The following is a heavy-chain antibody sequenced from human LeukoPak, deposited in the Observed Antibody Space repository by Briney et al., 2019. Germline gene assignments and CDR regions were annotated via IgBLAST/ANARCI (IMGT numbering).Heavy chain of an antibody. CDR2: IIPIFGTA. Sequence: GASVKVSCKASGGTFSSSAISWVRQASGQGLEWMGGIIPIFGTANYAQKFQGRVTITADESTSTAYMELSSLRSEDTAVYYCARSTFGVVLNWFDPWGQGTLVTVSS. V-gene: IGHV1-69*13. D-gene: IGHD3-3*01. CDR3: ARSTFGVVLNWFDP. J-gene: IGHJ5*02. CDR1: GGTFSSSA.